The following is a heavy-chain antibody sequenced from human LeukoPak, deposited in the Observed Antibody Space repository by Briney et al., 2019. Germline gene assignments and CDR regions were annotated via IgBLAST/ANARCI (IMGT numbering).Heavy chain of an antibody. Sequence: GASVKVSCKASGGTFSSYDISWVRQAPGQGLEWMGGIIPIFGTANYAQKFQGRVTITADESTSTAYMELSSLRSEDTAVYYCARSLYSSGWYPPADYYYGMDVWGQGTTVTVSS. CDR2: IIPIFGTA. CDR3: ARSLYSSGWYPPADYYYGMDV. V-gene: IGHV1-69*13. J-gene: IGHJ6*02. CDR1: GGTFSSYD. D-gene: IGHD6-19*01.